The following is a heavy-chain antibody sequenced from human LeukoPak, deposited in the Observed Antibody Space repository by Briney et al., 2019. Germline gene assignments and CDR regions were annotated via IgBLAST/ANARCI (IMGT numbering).Heavy chain of an antibody. CDR1: GFTFSDYY. V-gene: IGHV3-11*04. CDR3: ARAHYYDSSGFDY. J-gene: IGHJ4*02. D-gene: IGHD3-22*01. CDR2: ISTSGSTI. Sequence: GGSLRLSCAASGFTFSDYYMSWIRQAPGKGLEWVSYISTSGSTIYYADSVKGRFTISRDNAKNSLYLHMNSLRAEDTAAYYCARAHYYDSSGFDYWGQGTLVSVSS.